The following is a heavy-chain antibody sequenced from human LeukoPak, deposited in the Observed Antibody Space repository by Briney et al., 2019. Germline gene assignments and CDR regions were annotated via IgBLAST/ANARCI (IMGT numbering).Heavy chain of an antibody. CDR2: NYYSGSA. CDR1: GGSVSSYF. CDR3: AREMGYSTSSLRMDV. D-gene: IGHD6-13*01. Sequence: MPSETLSLTCTVSGGSVSSYFWSWIRQPPGKGLEWIGYNYYSGSASYNPSLKSRVTISLDTSKNQFSLKLNSVTAADTAVYYCAREMGYSTSSLRMDVWGQGTTVTVSS. V-gene: IGHV4-59*02. J-gene: IGHJ6*02.